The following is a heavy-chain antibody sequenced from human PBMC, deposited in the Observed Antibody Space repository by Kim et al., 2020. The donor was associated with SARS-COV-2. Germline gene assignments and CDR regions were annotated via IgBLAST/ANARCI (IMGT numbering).Heavy chain of an antibody. CDR1: GFTFNRYW. Sequence: GGSLRLSCVASGFTFNRYWMHWVRQGPGKGLVWVSPINNDGTTTNYADSVKGRFTISRDNAKNTLYLQMNSLRVEDTAVYYCARRYYDSSGVYFFDYWGQGTLVTVSS. CDR2: INNDGTTT. J-gene: IGHJ4*02. CDR3: ARRYYDSSGVYFFDY. D-gene: IGHD3-22*01. V-gene: IGHV3-74*01.